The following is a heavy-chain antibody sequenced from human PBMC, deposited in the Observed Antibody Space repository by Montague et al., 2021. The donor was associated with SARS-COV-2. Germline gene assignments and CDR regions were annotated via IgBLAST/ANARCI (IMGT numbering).Heavy chain of an antibody. D-gene: IGHD2/OR15-2a*01. CDR3: ARDGDEGYFFEY. V-gene: IGHV4-31*03. CDR1: GASISSGSYY. J-gene: IGHJ4*02. CDR2: IHHSGST. Sequence: TLSLTCTVSGASISSGSYYWTWIRQLPGNGLEWIGYIHHSGSTYYTPSLQSRVAISVDTSKNEFSLKMTAVTAADTAVYYCARDGDEGYFFEYWGKGLLVTVSS.